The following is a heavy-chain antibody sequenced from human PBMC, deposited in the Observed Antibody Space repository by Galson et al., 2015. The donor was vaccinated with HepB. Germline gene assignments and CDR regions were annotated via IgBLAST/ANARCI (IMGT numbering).Heavy chain of an antibody. CDR1: GIAFRDYG. CDR2: VDAIGTTT. D-gene: IGHD4-23*01. CDR3: AKDCCGDSFFDY. J-gene: IGHJ4*01. V-gene: IGHV3-23*05. Sequence: SLRLSCAASGIAFRDYGMSWVRQSPGRGLEWVSTVDAIGTTTHYADSVRGRFTISRDNSRHTVSLQMNSLRVEDTAIYYCAKDCCGDSFFDYWGHGTLVIVS.